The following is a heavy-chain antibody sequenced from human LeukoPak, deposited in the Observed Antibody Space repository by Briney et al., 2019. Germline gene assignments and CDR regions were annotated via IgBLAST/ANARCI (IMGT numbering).Heavy chain of an antibody. CDR3: ASATGDC. CDR2: ISTSSSTI. D-gene: IGHD7-27*01. CDR1: GFTFSSYN. J-gene: IGHJ4*02. Sequence: RGALRLSCGASGFTFSSYNMNWVRPAPGKGLEWGSYISTSSSTIYYADSVKGRFTISRDNAMNSLYLQMNSLRDEDTAVYYCASATGDCWGQGTLVTVSS. V-gene: IGHV3-48*02.